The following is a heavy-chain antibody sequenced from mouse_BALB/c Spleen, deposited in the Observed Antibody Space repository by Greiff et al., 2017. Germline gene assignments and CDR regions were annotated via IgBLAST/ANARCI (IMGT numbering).Heavy chain of an antibody. D-gene: IGHD1-1*01. J-gene: IGHJ2*01. V-gene: IGHV5-17*02. CDR3: ARGDYGSSLDY. Sequence: VQLVESGGGLVQPGGSRKLSCAASGFTFSSFGMHWVRQAPEKGLEWVAYISSGSSTIYYADTVKGRFTISRDNPKNTLFLQMTSLRSEDTAMYYCARGDYGSSLDYWGQGTTLTVSS. CDR1: GFTFSSFG. CDR2: ISSGSSTI.